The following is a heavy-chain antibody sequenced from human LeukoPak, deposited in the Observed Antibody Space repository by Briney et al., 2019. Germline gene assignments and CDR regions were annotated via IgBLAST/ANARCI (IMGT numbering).Heavy chain of an antibody. D-gene: IGHD1-26*01. CDR3: ARDGLKNEWELPDY. CDR2: ISAYNGNT. J-gene: IGHJ4*02. V-gene: IGHV1-18*01. CDR1: GYTFTSYG. Sequence: GASVKVSCKASGYTFTSYGISWVRQAPGQGLEWMGWISAYNGNTNYAQNLQGRVTMTTDTSTSTAFMELRSLRSDDTAVYYCARDGLKNEWELPDYWGQGTLVTVSS.